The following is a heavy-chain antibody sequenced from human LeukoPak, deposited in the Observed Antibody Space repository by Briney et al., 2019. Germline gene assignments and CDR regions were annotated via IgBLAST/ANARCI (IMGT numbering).Heavy chain of an antibody. CDR1: GDSVSSSSAT. V-gene: IGHV6-1*01. D-gene: IGHD1-26*01. J-gene: IGHJ3*02. Sequence: SQTLSLTCAISGDSVSSSSATWNWIRQSPSRGLEWLGRTYYKSKWYNDYAVSVKSRITINPDTSKNQFSLQLSSVTPEDTAVYYCARVSSPWSPRDAFDIWGQGTVVTVSS. CDR2: TYYKSKWYN. CDR3: ARVSSPWSPRDAFDI.